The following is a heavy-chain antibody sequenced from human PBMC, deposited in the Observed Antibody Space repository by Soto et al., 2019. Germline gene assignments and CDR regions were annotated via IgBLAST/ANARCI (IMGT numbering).Heavy chain of an antibody. V-gene: IGHV3-21*01. D-gene: IGHD3-10*01. CDR3: AKDRGLGSPVSGGLGV. CDR2: ISSRSNQI. CDR1: GFTFNNYN. J-gene: IGHJ6*02. Sequence: GGSLRLSCAASGFTFNNYNMNWVRQGPGKGLEWVASISSRSNQIFHADSAKGRFTISRDNAKNSVFLQMNSLRPEDTAVYYCAKDRGLGSPVSGGLGVWGQGTTVTVSS.